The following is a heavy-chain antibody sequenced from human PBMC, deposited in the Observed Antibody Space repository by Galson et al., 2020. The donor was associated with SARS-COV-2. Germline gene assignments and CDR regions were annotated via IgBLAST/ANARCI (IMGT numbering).Heavy chain of an antibody. Sequence: GESLKISCAASGFTFSSYGMHWVRQAPGKGLEWVAVIWYDGSNKYYADSVKGRFTISRDNSKNTLYLQMNSLRAEDTAVYYCARALRVPAAISVPLGAFDIWGQGTMVTVSS. CDR2: IWYDGSNK. CDR3: ARALRVPAAISVPLGAFDI. J-gene: IGHJ3*02. CDR1: GFTFSSYG. V-gene: IGHV3-33*01. D-gene: IGHD2-2*01.